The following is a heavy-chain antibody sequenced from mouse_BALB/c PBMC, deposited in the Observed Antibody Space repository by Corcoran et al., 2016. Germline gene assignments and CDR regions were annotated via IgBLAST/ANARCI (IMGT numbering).Heavy chain of an antibody. CDR2: INPGSGGT. V-gene: IGHV1-54*01. J-gene: IGHJ4*01. CDR1: GYAFTNYL. D-gene: IGHD2-2*01. Sequence: QVQLQQSGAELVRPGTSVKVSCKASGYAFTNYLIEWVKQRPGQGLEWIGVINPGSGGTNYNEKFKGKATLTADKSSSTAYMQLSSLTSDDSAVYFCARIYYGYGGYAMDYWGQGTSVTVSS. CDR3: ARIYYGYGGYAMDY.